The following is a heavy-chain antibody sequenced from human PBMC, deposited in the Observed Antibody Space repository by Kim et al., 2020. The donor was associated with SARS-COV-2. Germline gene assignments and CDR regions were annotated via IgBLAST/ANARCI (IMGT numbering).Heavy chain of an antibody. V-gene: IGHV6-1*01. Sequence: SQTLSLTCAISGDSVSSNSAAWNWIRQSPSRGLEWLGRTYYRSKWYNDYAVSVKSRITINPDTSKNQFSLQLNSVTPEDTAVYYCARGGIGGGISSGWYAYYFDYWGQGTLVTVSS. CDR3: ARGGIGGGISSGWYAYYFDY. J-gene: IGHJ4*02. CDR2: TYYRSKWYN. D-gene: IGHD6-19*01. CDR1: GDSVSSNSAA.